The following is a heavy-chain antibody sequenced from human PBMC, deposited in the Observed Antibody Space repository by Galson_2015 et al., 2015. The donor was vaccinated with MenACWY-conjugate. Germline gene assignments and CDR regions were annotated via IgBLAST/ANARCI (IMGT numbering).Heavy chain of an antibody. J-gene: IGHJ3*02. V-gene: IGHV6-1*01. CDR3: ASGGNYWFAFDI. CDR2: TYYRSKWHY. CDR1: GDSVSSNSAA. Sequence: CAISGDSVSSNSAAWNWIRQSPSRGLEWLGRTYYRSKWHYEYAVSLKSRIIISPDTSKNQFSLQLNSVTPEDMAVYFCASGGNYWFAFDIWGQGTMVSVSS. D-gene: IGHD1-26*01.